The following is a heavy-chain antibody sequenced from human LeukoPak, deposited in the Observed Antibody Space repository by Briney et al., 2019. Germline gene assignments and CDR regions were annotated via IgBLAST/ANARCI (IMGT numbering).Heavy chain of an antibody. Sequence: SETLSLTCSVSGGSISSYYWSWIRQPPGKGLEWIGFIYYSGSTNYNPSLKSRVTISVDTSKNQFSLKLSSVTAADTAVYFCARTYYDSGTFFYDDCWGQGTLVTVSS. CDR2: IYYSGST. D-gene: IGHD3-22*01. V-gene: IGHV4-59*01. CDR3: ARTYYDSGTFFYDDC. J-gene: IGHJ4*02. CDR1: GGSISSYY.